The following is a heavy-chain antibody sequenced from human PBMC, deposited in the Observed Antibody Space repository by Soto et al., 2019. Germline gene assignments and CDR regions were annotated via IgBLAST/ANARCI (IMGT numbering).Heavy chain of an antibody. CDR3: ARDRIVVVPAAMKPYYYYGMDV. V-gene: IGHV4-59*01. D-gene: IGHD2-2*01. J-gene: IGHJ6*02. CDR1: GGSISSYY. CDR2: IYYSGST. Sequence: LSLTCTVSGGSISSYYWSWIRQPPGKGLEWIGYIYYSGSTNYNPSLKSRVTISVDTSKNQFSLKLTSVTAADTAVYYCARDRIVVVPAAMKPYYYYGMDVWGQGTTVTVSS.